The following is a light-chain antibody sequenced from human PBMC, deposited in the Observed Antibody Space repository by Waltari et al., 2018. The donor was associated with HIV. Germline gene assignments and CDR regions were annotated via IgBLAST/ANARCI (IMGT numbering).Light chain of an antibody. V-gene: IGKV1-39*01. CDR3: QQSYSIPPT. CDR1: QSISSY. Sequence: DIQMTQSPSSLSASVGDRVTITCRASQSISSYLNWYQQKPGKAPKLLIYTASSLQSGVPSRFSGSGSGTHFTLTVSSLQPEDFATYYCQQSYSIPPTLGQGTKLEIK. J-gene: IGKJ2*01. CDR2: TAS.